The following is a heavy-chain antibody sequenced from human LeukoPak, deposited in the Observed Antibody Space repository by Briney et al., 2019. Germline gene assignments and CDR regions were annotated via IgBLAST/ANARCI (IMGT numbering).Heavy chain of an antibody. Sequence: SETLSLTCTVSGGSVSSGSYYWSWIRQPPGKGLEWIGYIYFSGSTNYNPSLKSRVTISVDRSKNQFSLKLSSVTAADTAVYYCARERLQYNWFDPWGQGTLVTVSS. CDR3: ARERLQYNWFDP. V-gene: IGHV4-61*01. D-gene: IGHD2-15*01. CDR2: IYFSGST. J-gene: IGHJ5*02. CDR1: GGSVSSGSYY.